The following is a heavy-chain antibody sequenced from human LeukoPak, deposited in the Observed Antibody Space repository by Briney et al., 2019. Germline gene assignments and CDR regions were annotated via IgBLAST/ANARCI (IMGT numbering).Heavy chain of an antibody. CDR1: GFTFSSYA. D-gene: IGHD3-10*01. J-gene: IGHJ4*02. CDR3: AKDKSYGSGSYQFDF. V-gene: IGHV3-23*01. Sequence: SGGSLRLSCAASGFTFSSYAMSWVRQAPGKGLEWVSGITCSSGSTHYSDSVDGRFTISRDNSNNMLYLQMSSLRADDTAVYYCAKDKSYGSGSYQFDFWGQGTLVTVSS. CDR2: ITCSSGST.